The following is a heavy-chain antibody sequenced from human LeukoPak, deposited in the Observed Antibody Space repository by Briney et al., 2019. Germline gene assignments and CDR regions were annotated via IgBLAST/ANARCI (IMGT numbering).Heavy chain of an antibody. J-gene: IGHJ4*02. CDR2: IYPDDSDT. V-gene: IGHV5-51*01. Sequence: GESLKISCKGSGYSFSIYWIGWVRQMPGKGLEWMGIIYPDDSDTRYSPSFQGQVTISADKSISTAFLQWSSLKASDTAMYYCARLDYYGSRYYFDYWGQGTLVTVSS. CDR1: GYSFSIYW. D-gene: IGHD3-10*01. CDR3: ARLDYYGSRYYFDY.